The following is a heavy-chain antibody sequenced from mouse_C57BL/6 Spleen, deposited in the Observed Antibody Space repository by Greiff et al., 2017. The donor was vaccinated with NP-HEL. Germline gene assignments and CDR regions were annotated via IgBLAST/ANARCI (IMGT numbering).Heavy chain of an antibody. CDR3: ARYRLYYFDY. D-gene: IGHD2-14*01. Sequence: VQLQQPGAELVMPGASVKLSCKASGYTFTSYWMHWVKQRPGQGLEWIGEIDPSDSYTNYNQKFKGKSTLTVDKSSSTAYMQLSSLTSEDSAVYYCARYRLYYFDYWGQGTTLTVSS. CDR1: GYTFTSYW. J-gene: IGHJ2*01. V-gene: IGHV1-69*01. CDR2: IDPSDSYT.